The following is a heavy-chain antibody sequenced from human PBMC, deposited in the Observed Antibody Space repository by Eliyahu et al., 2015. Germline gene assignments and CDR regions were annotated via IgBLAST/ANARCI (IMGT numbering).Heavy chain of an antibody. D-gene: IGHD2-15*01. Sequence: QVQLVQSGAEVKKPGASVKVSCXASGYXFTSXYMHXVRXAPGQGLEWMGIXNPSGGSTSYAQKFQGRVTMTRDTSTSTVYMELSSLRSEDTAVYYCARVGPCSGGSCYYDAFDIWGQGTMVTVSS. V-gene: IGHV1-46*03. CDR1: GYXFTSXY. CDR3: ARVGPCSGGSCYYDAFDI. CDR2: XNPSGGST. J-gene: IGHJ3*02.